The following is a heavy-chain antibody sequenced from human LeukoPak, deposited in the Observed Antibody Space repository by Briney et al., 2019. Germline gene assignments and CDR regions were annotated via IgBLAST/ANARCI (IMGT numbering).Heavy chain of an antibody. V-gene: IGHV3-23*01. D-gene: IGHD3-22*01. CDR3: ARDDYYDSSGYYDY. CDR1: GFTFSSYA. Sequence: PGGSLRLSCAASGFTFSSYAMSWVRQAPGKGLEWVSAISGSGGSTYYADSVKGRFTISRDNSKNTLYLQMNSLRAEDTAVYYCARDDYYDSSGYYDYWGQGTLVTVSS. J-gene: IGHJ4*02. CDR2: ISGSGGST.